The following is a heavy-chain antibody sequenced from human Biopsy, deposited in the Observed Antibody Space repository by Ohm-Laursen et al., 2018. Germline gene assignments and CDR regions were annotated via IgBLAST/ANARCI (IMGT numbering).Heavy chain of an antibody. J-gene: IGHJ5*02. CDR2: MNAKIADT. CDR3: SGGGYYYDSLAYYYWFDP. D-gene: IGHD3-22*01. Sequence: ASVWASSKASGYTFTGHHVHWVRQAPGQGLEWMGWMNAKIADTNYAQKFQGRVTMTRDTSISTAYVDLSSLRSADPAVYYCSGGGYYYDSLAYYYWFDPWGQGTLVTVSS. V-gene: IGHV1-2*02. CDR1: GYTFTGHH.